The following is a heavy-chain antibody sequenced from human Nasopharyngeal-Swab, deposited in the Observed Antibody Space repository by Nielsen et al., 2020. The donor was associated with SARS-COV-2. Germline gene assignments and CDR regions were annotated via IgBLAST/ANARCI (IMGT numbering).Heavy chain of an antibody. J-gene: IGHJ4*02. CDR1: GGSISSSSYY. CDR2: IYYNGST. D-gene: IGHD5-24*01. Sequence: SETLSLTCTVSGGSISSSSYYWGWIRQPPGKGLEWIGSIYYNGSTYYNPSLKSRVTISVDTSKNQFSLKLSSVTAADTAVYYCAGVSMDFDYWGQGTLVTVSS. V-gene: IGHV4-39*01. CDR3: AGVSMDFDY.